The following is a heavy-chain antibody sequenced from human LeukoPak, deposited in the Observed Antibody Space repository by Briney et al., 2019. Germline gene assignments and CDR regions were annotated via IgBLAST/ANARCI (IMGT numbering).Heavy chain of an antibody. CDR3: ARGLVVSAFDI. Sequence: PSQTLSLTCTVSGGSITNTDYYWTWVRQSPGKGLEWIGYIYYSGSTYYNPSLKSRVTISVDTSKNQFSLKLSSVTAADTAVYYCARGLVVSAFDIWGQGTMVTVSS. J-gene: IGHJ3*02. V-gene: IGHV4-30-4*01. CDR2: IYYSGST. D-gene: IGHD2-15*01. CDR1: GGSITNTDYY.